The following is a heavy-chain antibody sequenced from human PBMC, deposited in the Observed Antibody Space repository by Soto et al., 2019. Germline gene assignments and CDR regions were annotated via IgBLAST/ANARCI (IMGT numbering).Heavy chain of an antibody. CDR3: ARDPNYDFWSGHNWFDP. CDR2: ISAYNGNT. Sequence: ASVKVSCKASGYTFTSYYMHWVRQAPGQGLEWMGWISAYNGNTNYAQKLQGRVTMTTDTSTSTAYMELRSLRSDDTAVYYCARDPNYDFWSGHNWFDPWGQGTLVTVSS. D-gene: IGHD3-3*01. V-gene: IGHV1-18*04. J-gene: IGHJ5*02. CDR1: GYTFTSYY.